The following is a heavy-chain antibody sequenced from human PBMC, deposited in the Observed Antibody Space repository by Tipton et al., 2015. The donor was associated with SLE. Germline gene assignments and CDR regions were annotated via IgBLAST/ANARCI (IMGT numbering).Heavy chain of an antibody. Sequence: TLSLTCTVSGGSLSSGGYYWTWIRQPAGKGLEWIGRIYVGGTTNSNPSLKSRVTLSVDTSKNQFSLKLSSVTAADTAVYYCARRHFDTSGYYRGAFDIWGQGKMVTVSS. CDR2: IYVGGTT. CDR3: ARRHFDTSGYYRGAFDI. D-gene: IGHD3-22*01. J-gene: IGHJ3*02. V-gene: IGHV4-61*02. CDR1: GGSLSSGGYY.